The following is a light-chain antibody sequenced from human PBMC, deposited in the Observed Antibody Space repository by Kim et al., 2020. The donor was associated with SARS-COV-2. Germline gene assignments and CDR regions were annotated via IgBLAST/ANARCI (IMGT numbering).Light chain of an antibody. V-gene: IGKV3-20*01. CDR2: GTS. CDR3: QQYDDSLFT. Sequence: SPGESATLSCRASQSVSSNSLAWYQQKPGQAPRPLIHGTSTRATGISDRFSGSGSGTDFTLTISRLDPEDFAVYYCQQYDDSLFTFGPGTKVDIK. CDR1: QSVSSNS. J-gene: IGKJ3*01.